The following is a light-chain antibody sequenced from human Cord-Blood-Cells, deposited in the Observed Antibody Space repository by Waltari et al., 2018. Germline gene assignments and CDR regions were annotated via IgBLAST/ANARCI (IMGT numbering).Light chain of an antibody. J-gene: IGLJ2*01. CDR2: QDS. CDR1: KLGDKY. V-gene: IGLV3-1*01. Sequence: SYELTQPPSVSVSPGQTASITCSGDKLGDKYACWYQQKQGQSPVLVIYQDSKRPSGIPELFSGSNHGNTATLTISGTQAMDEADYYCQAWDSSTVVFGGVTKLTVL. CDR3: QAWDSSTVV.